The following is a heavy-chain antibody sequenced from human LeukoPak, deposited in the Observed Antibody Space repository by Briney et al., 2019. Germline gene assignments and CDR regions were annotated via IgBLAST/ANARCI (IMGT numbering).Heavy chain of an antibody. Sequence: GGSLRLSCAASGFTFSSYAMSWVRQAPGKGLEWVSSISSSSSYIYYADSVKGRFTISRDNAKNSLYLQMNSLRAEDTAVYYCARDPVGVRYSSGPGAKFDYWGQGTLVTVSS. CDR1: GFTFSSYA. CDR3: ARDPVGVRYSSGPGAKFDY. J-gene: IGHJ4*02. CDR2: ISSSSSYI. V-gene: IGHV3-21*01. D-gene: IGHD6-19*01.